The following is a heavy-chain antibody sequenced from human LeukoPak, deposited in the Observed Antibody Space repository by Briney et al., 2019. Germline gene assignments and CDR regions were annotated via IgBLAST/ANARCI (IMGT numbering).Heavy chain of an antibody. CDR3: AREGSTSCHDGFDI. J-gene: IGHJ3*02. V-gene: IGHV4-59*01. CDR2: INYRGKT. Sequence: SETLSLTCTVSGGSINNYYWSWIRQPPGKGLEWIGYINYRGKTNYNPSLKSRVTTSVDTSKNQFSLRLSSVSAADTAVYFCAREGSTSCHDGFDIWGQGTMVTVSS. D-gene: IGHD2/OR15-2a*01. CDR1: GGSINNYY.